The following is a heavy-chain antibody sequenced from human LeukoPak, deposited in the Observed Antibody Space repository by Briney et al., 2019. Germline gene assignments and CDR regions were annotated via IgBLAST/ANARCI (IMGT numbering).Heavy chain of an antibody. J-gene: IGHJ4*02. D-gene: IGHD3-16*01. V-gene: IGHV3-21*01. Sequence: PGGSLRLSCAASGFTFSSYSMNWVRQAPGKGLEWVSSISSSSSYIYYADSVKGRFTISRDNAKNSLFLQISSLRAEDTAVYYCARVRGDLYFDYWGQGTLVTVSS. CDR3: ARVRGDLYFDY. CDR1: GFTFSSYS. CDR2: ISSSSSYI.